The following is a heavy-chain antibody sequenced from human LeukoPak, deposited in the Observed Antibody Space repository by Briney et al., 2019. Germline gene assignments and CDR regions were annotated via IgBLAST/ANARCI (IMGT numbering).Heavy chain of an antibody. CDR3: ARGEYYDILTGYYKKNWFDP. CDR1: GGSISSYY. D-gene: IGHD3-9*01. Sequence: SETLSLTCTVSGGSISSYYWSWIRQPPGKGLEWIGEINHTGSTNYNPSLKSRVTISVDTSKNQFSLKLSSVTAADTAVYYCARGEYYDILTGYYKKNWFDPWGQGTLVTVSS. J-gene: IGHJ5*02. V-gene: IGHV4-34*01. CDR2: INHTGST.